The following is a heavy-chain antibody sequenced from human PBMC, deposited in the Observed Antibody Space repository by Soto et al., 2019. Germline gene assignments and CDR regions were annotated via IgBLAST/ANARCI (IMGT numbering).Heavy chain of an antibody. CDR1: GGSFSSYA. J-gene: IGHJ3*02. Sequence: QVQLVQSGAEVQKPGSSVKVSCKASGGSFSSYAISWVRQAPVQGLEWMGGIIPIFGTATYAQKFQGRVTIIADKSTSTAYMELSRRISEDTAVYYLARAVPVAGNHAFDNFGQATLVTVSS. V-gene: IGHV1-69*06. D-gene: IGHD6-19*01. CDR3: ARAVPVAGNHAFDN. CDR2: IIPIFGTA.